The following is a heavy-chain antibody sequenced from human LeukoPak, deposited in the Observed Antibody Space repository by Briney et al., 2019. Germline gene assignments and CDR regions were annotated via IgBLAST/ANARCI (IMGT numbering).Heavy chain of an antibody. J-gene: IGHJ4*02. D-gene: IGHD6-19*01. Sequence: SVKVSCKASGGTFSSYAISWVRQAPGQGLEWMGRIIPILGIANYAQKFQGRVTITADKSTSTAYMELSSLRSEDTAVYYCARGRGWEDSSGSNDYWGQGTLVTVSS. CDR1: GGTFSSYA. V-gene: IGHV1-69*04. CDR3: ARGRGWEDSSGSNDY. CDR2: IIPILGIA.